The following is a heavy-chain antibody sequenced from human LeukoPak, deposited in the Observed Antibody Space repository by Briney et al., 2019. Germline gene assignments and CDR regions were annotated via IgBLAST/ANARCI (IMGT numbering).Heavy chain of an antibody. CDR1: GTSFTSYW. Sequence: RGESLQISCKASGTSFTSYWIGWVRQMPGEGLEWMGIIYPDDSDTRYSPSFQGQVTISADKSISTAYLQWSSLKASDTAMYYCASLPRGSSGWNYFDYWGQGTLVTVSS. D-gene: IGHD6-19*01. CDR2: IYPDDSDT. CDR3: ASLPRGSSGWNYFDY. V-gene: IGHV5-51*01. J-gene: IGHJ4*02.